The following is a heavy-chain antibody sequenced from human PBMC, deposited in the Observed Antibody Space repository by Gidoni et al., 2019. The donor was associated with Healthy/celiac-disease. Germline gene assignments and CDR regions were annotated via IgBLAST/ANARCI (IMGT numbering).Heavy chain of an antibody. CDR3: ARSRVGEDY. CDR2: IDYRGST. D-gene: IGHD3-16*01. J-gene: IGHJ4*02. CDR1: GGSISSYY. Sequence: VQLQESGPGLAKPSETLSLTCTVSGGSISSYYWSWTRQPPGKGLEWIGYIDYRGSTNYNPSLKSRVTISVDTSKNQFSLKLSSVTAADTAVYYCARSRVGEDYWGQGTVVTVSS. V-gene: IGHV4-59*01.